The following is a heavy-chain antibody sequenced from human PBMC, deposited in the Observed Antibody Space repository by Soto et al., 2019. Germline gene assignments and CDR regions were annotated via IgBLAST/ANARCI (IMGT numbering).Heavy chain of an antibody. Sequence: VGSLRLSCAASGFTFSSYGMHWVRQAPGKGLEWVAVISYDGVNKYYADSVEGRFNISRDKSKNTLYLQMNSLRVEDTAVYYCAKDRYSSGQRYFDYWGQGTLVTVSS. CDR1: GFTFSSYG. CDR2: ISYDGVNK. CDR3: AKDRYSSGQRYFDY. D-gene: IGHD6-19*01. V-gene: IGHV3-30*18. J-gene: IGHJ4*02.